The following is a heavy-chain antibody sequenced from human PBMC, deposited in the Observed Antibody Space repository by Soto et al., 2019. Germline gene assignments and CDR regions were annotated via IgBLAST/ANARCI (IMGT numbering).Heavy chain of an antibody. CDR1: GGTFSSYA. CDR2: IIPIFGTA. J-gene: IGHJ3*02. V-gene: IGHV1-69*01. CDR3: AGRRDGYSGAFDI. Sequence: QVQLVQSGAEVKKPGSSVKVSCKASGGTFSSYAISWVRQAPGQGLEWMGGIIPIFGTATYAQKFQGRVTITADESTSTASMELSSLRSEDTAVYYCAGRRDGYSGAFDIWGQGTMVTVSS. D-gene: IGHD5-18*01.